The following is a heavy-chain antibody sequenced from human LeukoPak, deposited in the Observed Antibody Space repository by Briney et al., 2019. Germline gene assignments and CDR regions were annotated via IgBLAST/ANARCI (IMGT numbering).Heavy chain of an antibody. CDR2: LRDHGNNQ. CDR3: AKDHCGRCSGDDYFDR. J-gene: IGHJ4*02. D-gene: IGHD2-21*01. CDR1: GVTFSTHG. Sequence: PGGSLRLSCEASGVTFSTHGMHCVRQAPGKGLEWVAFLRDHGNNQYYAGSVKGRFTISRDNSKNTLHLQMKSLRAEDTAVYYCAKDHCGRCSGDDYFDRWGQGTLVTVSS. V-gene: IGHV3-30*02.